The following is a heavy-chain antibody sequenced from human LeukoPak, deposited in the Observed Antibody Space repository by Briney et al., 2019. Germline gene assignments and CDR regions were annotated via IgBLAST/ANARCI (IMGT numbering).Heavy chain of an antibody. CDR1: GYTFTSYG. CDR3: AREGYYYDSSGYYPFDY. V-gene: IGHV1-18*01. CDR2: ISAYNGNT. Sequence: ASVKVSCKASGYTFTSYGISWVRQAPGQGLEWMGWISAYNGNTNYAQKLQGRVTMTTDTSTSTAYMELRSLRSDDTAMYYCAREGYYYDSSGYYPFDYWGQGTLVTVSS. J-gene: IGHJ4*02. D-gene: IGHD3-22*01.